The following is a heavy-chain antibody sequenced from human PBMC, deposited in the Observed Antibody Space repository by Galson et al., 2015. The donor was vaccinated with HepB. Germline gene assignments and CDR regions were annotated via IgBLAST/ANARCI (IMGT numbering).Heavy chain of an antibody. CDR1: GFTFSDNA. J-gene: IGHJ4*02. Sequence: SLRLSCATSGFTFSDNAMHWVRQAPGKGLEWVAVISYEGSDKYYADSVKGRFTISRDNSKNMLYLQMNSLRAEDTAVYYCARDQAYYYGSGSYGGDYWGQGTLVTVSS. V-gene: IGHV3-30*14. D-gene: IGHD3-10*01. CDR3: ARDQAYYYGSGSYGGDY. CDR2: ISYEGSDK.